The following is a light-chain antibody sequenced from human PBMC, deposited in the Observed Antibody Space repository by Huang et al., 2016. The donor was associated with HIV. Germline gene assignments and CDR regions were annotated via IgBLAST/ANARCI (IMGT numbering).Light chain of an antibody. CDR3: QQRSNWPLCT. V-gene: IGKV3-11*01. J-gene: IGKJ2*02. CDR2: DAS. Sequence: EIVLTQSPATLSLSPGERATLSCRASQSVSSYLAWYQQKPGQAPRLLIYDASNRATVIPARFRGSGSGTDFTLTISSLAPEDFAVYYCQQRSNWPLCTFGQGTKLEIK. CDR1: QSVSSY.